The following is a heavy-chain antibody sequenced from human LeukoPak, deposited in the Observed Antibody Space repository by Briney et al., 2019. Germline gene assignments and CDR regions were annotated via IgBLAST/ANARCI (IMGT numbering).Heavy chain of an antibody. CDR3: AKGINGYNYASFDY. J-gene: IGHJ4*02. D-gene: IGHD5-24*01. CDR2: ISYDGSNK. V-gene: IGHV3-30*18. CDR1: GFTFSSYG. Sequence: GGSLRLSCAASGFTFSSYGMHWVRQAPGKGLEWVAVISYDGSNKYYAGSVKGRFTISRDNSKNTLYLQMNSLRAEDTAVYYCAKGINGYNYASFDYWGQGTLVTVSS.